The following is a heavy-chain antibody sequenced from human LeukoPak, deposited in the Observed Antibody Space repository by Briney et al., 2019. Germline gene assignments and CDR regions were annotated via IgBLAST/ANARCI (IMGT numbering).Heavy chain of an antibody. CDR1: GFTVSGNY. Sequence: GGSLRLSCAASGFTVSGNYLSWVRQAPGKGLEWVSVIYRDGTTFYANSVKGRFTISRDNSKNTLYLQMNALRAEDTALYYCARDMGCTSTTCRNKWFDPWAREPWSPSPQ. CDR2: IYRDGTT. J-gene: IGHJ5*02. D-gene: IGHD2-2*01. CDR3: ARDMGCTSTTCRNKWFDP. V-gene: IGHV3-53*01.